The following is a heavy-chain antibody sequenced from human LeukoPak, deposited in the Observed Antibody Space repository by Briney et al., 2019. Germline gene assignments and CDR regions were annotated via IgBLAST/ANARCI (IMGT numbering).Heavy chain of an antibody. J-gene: IGHJ4*02. V-gene: IGHV4-59*08. CDR2: IYNGRNT. Sequence: SETLSLTFSASGASTSSRYWSWIRQSPGRTLEWIGHIYNGRNTKYNPSLTSRVTISVDTSKNQFSLSLTSVTAADTAIYYCAQTTGWPGFDFWGPGALVTVSS. CDR1: GASTSSRY. CDR3: AQTTGWPGFDF. D-gene: IGHD6-19*01.